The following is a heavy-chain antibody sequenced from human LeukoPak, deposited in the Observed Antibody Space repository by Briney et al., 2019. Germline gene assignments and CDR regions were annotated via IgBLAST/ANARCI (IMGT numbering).Heavy chain of an antibody. J-gene: IGHJ3*02. CDR1: GFTFDDYA. CDR3: AKEGDYYGSGSYRDGFDI. Sequence: PGRSLRLSCAASGFTFDDYAMHWVRQAPGKGLEWVSGISWNSDNIGYADSVKGRFTISRDNSKNTLYLQMNSLRPEDTAVYYCAKEGDYYGSGSYRDGFDIWGQGTRATVSS. V-gene: IGHV3-9*01. D-gene: IGHD3-10*01. CDR2: ISWNSDNI.